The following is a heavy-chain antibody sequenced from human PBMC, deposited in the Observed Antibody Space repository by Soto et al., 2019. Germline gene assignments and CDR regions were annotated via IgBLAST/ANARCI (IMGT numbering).Heavy chain of an antibody. CDR2: IIPMVGTP. Sequence: SVKVSCTDSGDTFSSYSISWVRQAPGQGLEWMGRIIPMVGTPNYAQKFQGRVTFSADKSTSTAYMVLNSLISDDTAVYYCATDGGSTSSSAYNYFMDVWGKGTPVTVSS. V-gene: IGHV1-69*08. D-gene: IGHD3-16*01. CDR1: GDTFSSYS. CDR3: ATDGGSTSSSAYNYFMDV. J-gene: IGHJ6*03.